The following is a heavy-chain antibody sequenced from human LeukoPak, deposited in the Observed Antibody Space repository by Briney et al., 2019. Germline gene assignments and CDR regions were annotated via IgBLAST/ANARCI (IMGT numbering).Heavy chain of an antibody. CDR1: GFTFSNYN. D-gene: IGHD1-26*01. Sequence: GGSLRLSCAASGFTFSNYNMNWVRQAPGKGLEWVSSISSSNNYIYYADSVKGRFTISRDNAKSSLYLQMNSLRDEDTAVYYCARDFSTWEHGAFDIWGQGTMVTVSS. J-gene: IGHJ3*02. CDR2: ISSSNNYI. V-gene: IGHV3-21*01. CDR3: ARDFSTWEHGAFDI.